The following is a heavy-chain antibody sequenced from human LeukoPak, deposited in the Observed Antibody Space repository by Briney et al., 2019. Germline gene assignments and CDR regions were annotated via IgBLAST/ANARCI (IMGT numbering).Heavy chain of an antibody. CDR3: ATPVHDDSLDY. J-gene: IGHJ4*02. D-gene: IGHD1-1*01. CDR2: IWYDGSNK. V-gene: IGHV3-33*01. CDR1: GFTFSSYG. Sequence: GGSLRLSCAASGFTFSSYGMHWVRQAAGKGLAWVGVIWYDGSNKYYADSVKGRFTISRDNSKNTLYLQMNSLRAEDTAVYYCATPVHDDSLDYWGQGTLVTVSS.